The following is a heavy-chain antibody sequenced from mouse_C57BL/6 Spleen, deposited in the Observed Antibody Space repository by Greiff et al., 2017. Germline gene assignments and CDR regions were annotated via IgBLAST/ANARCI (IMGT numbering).Heavy chain of an antibody. CDR1: GYTFTDYE. Sequence: QVQLQQSGAELVRPGASVTLSCKASGYTFTDYEMHWVKQTPVHGLEWIGAIDPETGGTAYNQKFKGKAILTADKSSSTAYMELRSLTSEDSAVYYCTRDYDGVPFAYWGQGTLVTVSA. J-gene: IGHJ3*01. CDR2: IDPETGGT. D-gene: IGHD2-4*01. V-gene: IGHV1-15*01. CDR3: TRDYDGVPFAY.